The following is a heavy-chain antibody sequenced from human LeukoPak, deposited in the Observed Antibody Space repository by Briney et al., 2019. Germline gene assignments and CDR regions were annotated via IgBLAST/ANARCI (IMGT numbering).Heavy chain of an antibody. CDR1: GFTFSSCG. Sequence: GGSLRLSCAASGFTFSSCGMHWVRQGPGKGLGWVAVISYDGSNKYYADPVKGRFPISRANSKNTLYLQMNSLRAEDTAVYYCAISSGYQYDYWGQDTLLTVPS. V-gene: IGHV3-30*03. J-gene: IGHJ4*02. CDR3: AISSGYQYDY. D-gene: IGHD3-22*01. CDR2: ISYDGSNK.